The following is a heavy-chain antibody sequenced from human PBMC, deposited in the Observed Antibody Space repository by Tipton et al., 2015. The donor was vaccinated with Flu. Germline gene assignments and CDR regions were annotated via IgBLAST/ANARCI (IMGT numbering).Heavy chain of an antibody. D-gene: IGHD3-3*02. CDR3: VKDRISIVGVVTYTGPFDY. Sequence: SLRLSCSASGFIFSSYAMHWVRQAPGKGLEYVSAISSDGGTTYYADSVKGRFTISRDNSEDTLDLQMSSLRADDTGVYYCVKDRISIVGVVTYTGPFDYWGQGTLVTVSS. CDR1: GFIFSSYA. CDR2: ISSDGGTT. V-gene: IGHV3-64D*06. J-gene: IGHJ4*02.